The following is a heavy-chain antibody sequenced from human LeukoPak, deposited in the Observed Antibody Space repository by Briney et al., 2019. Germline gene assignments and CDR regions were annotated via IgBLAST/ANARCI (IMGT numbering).Heavy chain of an antibody. CDR2: ISADNGNT. V-gene: IGHV1-18*01. D-gene: IGHD2-2*03. Sequence: ASVKVSCKASGYTFTNYGISWVRQAPGQGLEWMGWISADNGNTNYAQKLQGRVTTTTDTSTSTAYMELRSLTSDDTAVYYCTRSGYCSSTSFCFYYYYMDVWGKGTTVTVSS. CDR1: GYTFTNYG. CDR3: TRSGYCSSTSFCFYYYYMDV. J-gene: IGHJ6*03.